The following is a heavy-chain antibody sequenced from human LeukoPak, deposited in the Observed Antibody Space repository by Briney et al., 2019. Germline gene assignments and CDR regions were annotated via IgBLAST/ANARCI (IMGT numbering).Heavy chain of an antibody. CDR1: GFTFSSYA. D-gene: IGHD3-10*01. CDR3: AKGRGGDDAFDI. Sequence: PGGSLRLSCAASGFTFSSYAMSWVRQAPGKGLEWVSGISGSGDSTYYADSVKGRFTISRDNSKNTLYLQMSSLRAEDTAVYYCAKGRGGDDAFDIWGQGTMVTVSS. CDR2: ISGSGDST. V-gene: IGHV3-23*01. J-gene: IGHJ3*02.